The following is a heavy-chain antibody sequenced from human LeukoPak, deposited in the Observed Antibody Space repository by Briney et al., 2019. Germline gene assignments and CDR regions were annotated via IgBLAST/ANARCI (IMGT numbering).Heavy chain of an antibody. V-gene: IGHV3-30*04. Sequence: GGSLRLSCAASGFTFSSYAMHWVRQAPGKGLEWVTIISFDGSNKYYADSVKGRFTISRDNSKNTLYLQMNSLRAEDTAVYYCAKVGTWELHYYYYYMDVWGKGTTVTISS. CDR3: AKVGTWELHYYYYYMDV. CDR2: ISFDGSNK. D-gene: IGHD1-26*01. CDR1: GFTFSSYA. J-gene: IGHJ6*03.